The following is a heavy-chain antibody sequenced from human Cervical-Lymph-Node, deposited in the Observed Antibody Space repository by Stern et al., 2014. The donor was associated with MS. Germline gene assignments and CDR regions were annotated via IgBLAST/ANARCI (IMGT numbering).Heavy chain of an antibody. CDR3: ASTIAAAGPYFDY. J-gene: IGHJ4*02. D-gene: IGHD6-13*01. CDR1: GYTFTYRY. V-gene: IGHV1-45*02. CDR2: ITPFNGNT. Sequence: QVQLGQSGAEVKKTGSSVKVSCKASGYTFTYRYLHWVRQAPGQALEWMGWITPFNGNTNYAQKFQDRVTITRDRSMSTAYMELSSLRSEDTAMYYCASTIAAAGPYFDYWGQGTLVTVSS.